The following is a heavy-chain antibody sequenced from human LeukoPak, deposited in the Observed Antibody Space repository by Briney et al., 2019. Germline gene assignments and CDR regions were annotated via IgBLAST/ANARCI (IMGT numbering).Heavy chain of an antibody. CDR3: ARDRGTDGFDY. CDR2: IYYSGST. D-gene: IGHD2-8*02. CDR1: GGSISSGGYY. V-gene: IGHV4-31*03. J-gene: IGHJ4*02. Sequence: SGTLSLTCTVSGGSISSGGYYWSWIRQHPGKGLEWIGYIYYSGSTYYNPSLKSRVTISVDTFKNQFSLKLSSVTAADTAVYYCARDRGTDGFDYWGQGTLVTVSS.